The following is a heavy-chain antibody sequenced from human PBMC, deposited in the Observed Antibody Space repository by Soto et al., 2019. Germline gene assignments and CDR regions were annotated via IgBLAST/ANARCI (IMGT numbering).Heavy chain of an antibody. V-gene: IGHV4-31*03. Sequence: SETLSLTCTVSGGSINSGGYYWSWIRQHPGRGLEWIGYIYYSGSTYYNPSLKSRVTISVDTSKNQFSLKLSSVTAADTAVYYCARESPPTVTTSYFDYWGQGTLVTVSS. J-gene: IGHJ4*02. CDR1: GGSINSGGYY. CDR3: ARESPPTVTTSYFDY. D-gene: IGHD4-17*01. CDR2: IYYSGST.